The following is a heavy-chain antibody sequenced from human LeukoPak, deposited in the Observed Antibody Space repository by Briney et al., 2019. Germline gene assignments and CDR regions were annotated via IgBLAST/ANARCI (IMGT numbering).Heavy chain of an antibody. V-gene: IGHV3-23*01. CDR1: GFTFSSYG. D-gene: IGHD3-10*01. J-gene: IGHJ4*02. Sequence: GGSVRLSCAASGFTFSSYGMSWVRQAPGKGLVWVSVIGSDGRTTSYADSVKGRFTTSRDNSKNTVYLKMDSLRPEDTAVYYCAAYYYDSGTSSRGGFDYWGQGAQVTVSS. CDR3: AAYYYDSGTSSRGGFDY. CDR2: IGSDGRTT.